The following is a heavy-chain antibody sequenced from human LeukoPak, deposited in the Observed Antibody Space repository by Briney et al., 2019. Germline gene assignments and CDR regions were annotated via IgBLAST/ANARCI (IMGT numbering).Heavy chain of an antibody. Sequence: ASVKVCCKTSGYTFTGYYIHWVRQAPGQGLEWLGRIDPNSGGTSYAHNFQGRVTMTRDTSISTAYMDLSSLRSDDTAVYYCARDSRVSGDYWGQGTLVTVSS. D-gene: IGHD2-2*01. CDR2: IDPNSGGT. CDR1: GYTFTGYY. J-gene: IGHJ4*02. CDR3: ARDSRVSGDY. V-gene: IGHV1-2*06.